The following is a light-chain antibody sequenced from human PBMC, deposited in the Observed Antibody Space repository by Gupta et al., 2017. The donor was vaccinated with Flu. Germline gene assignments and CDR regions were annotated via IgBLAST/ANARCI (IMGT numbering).Light chain of an antibody. V-gene: IGLV2-23*01. Sequence: SALTQPASVSGSPGQSITISCTGTSSDVGSYNLVSWYQQHPGKAPKLMIYEGSKRPSGVSNRFSGSKAGNTASLTISGLQAEDEADYYCCSDAGSSTWVFGGGTKLTVL. CDR3: CSDAGSSTWV. CDR1: SSDVGSYNL. CDR2: EGS. J-gene: IGLJ3*02.